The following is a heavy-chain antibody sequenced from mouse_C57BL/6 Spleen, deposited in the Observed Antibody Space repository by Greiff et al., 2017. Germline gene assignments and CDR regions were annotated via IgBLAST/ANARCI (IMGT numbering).Heavy chain of an antibody. V-gene: IGHV1-50*01. CDR1: GYTFTSYW. CDR2: IDPSDSYT. J-gene: IGHJ3*01. D-gene: IGHD2-12*01. Sequence: VQLQQPGAELVKPGASVKLSCKASGYTFTSYWMQWVKQRPGQGLEWIGEIDPSDSYTNYNQKFKGKATLTVDTSSSTAYMQLSSLTAEDSAVYYCARCAPYAAWFAYWGQGTLVTVSA. CDR3: ARCAPYAAWFAY.